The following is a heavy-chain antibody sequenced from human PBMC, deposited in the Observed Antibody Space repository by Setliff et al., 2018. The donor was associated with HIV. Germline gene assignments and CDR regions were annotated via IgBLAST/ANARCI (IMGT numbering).Heavy chain of an antibody. CDR3: ARDRASSAYYSHFDY. CDR2: IKSKIDGETT. V-gene: IGHV3-15*01. Sequence: SGGSLRLSCATSGFTFNYAWMGWVRQAPGKGLEWVGRIKSKIDGETTDYAAPVKGRFTISRDDSKNILYLQLNSLKIEDTAIYYCARDRASSAYYSHFDYWGQGSLVTVSS. D-gene: IGHD3-22*01. CDR1: GFTFNYAW. J-gene: IGHJ4*02.